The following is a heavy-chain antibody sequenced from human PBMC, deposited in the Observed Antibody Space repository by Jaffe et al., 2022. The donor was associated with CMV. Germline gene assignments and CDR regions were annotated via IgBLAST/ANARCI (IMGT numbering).Heavy chain of an antibody. J-gene: IGHJ5*02. CDR3: ARVWLVGATQTSWFDP. D-gene: IGHD1-26*01. V-gene: IGHV1-3*01. CDR1: GYTFTSYA. Sequence: QVQLVQSGAEVKKPGASVKVSCKASGYTFTSYAMHWVRQAPGQRLEWMGWINAGNGNTKYSQKFQGRVTITRDTSASTAYMELSSLRSEDTAVYYCARVWLVGATQTSWFDPWGQGTLVTVSS. CDR2: INAGNGNT.